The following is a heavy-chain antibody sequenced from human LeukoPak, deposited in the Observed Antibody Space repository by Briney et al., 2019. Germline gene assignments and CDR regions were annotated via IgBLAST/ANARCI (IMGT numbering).Heavy chain of an antibody. V-gene: IGHV3-74*01. CDR3: VRDGVGAPPFDY. D-gene: IGHD1-26*01. Sequence: GGSLRLSCATSGFTFSNNWMHWVRHAPGKGLVWVSRIKGDGSSTSYADSVKGRFTISRDNAKNTLFLQMNSLRAEDTAVYYCVRDGVGAPPFDYWGQGALVIVSS. CDR2: IKGDGSST. CDR1: GFTFSNNW. J-gene: IGHJ4*02.